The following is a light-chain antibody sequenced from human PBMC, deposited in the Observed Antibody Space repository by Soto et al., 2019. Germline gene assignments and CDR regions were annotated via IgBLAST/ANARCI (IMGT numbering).Light chain of an antibody. V-gene: IGLV1-44*01. CDR2: RDD. CDR1: ISNIGGNT. J-gene: IGLJ2*01. Sequence: QSVLTQAPSTSGTPGQRVTISCSGTISNIGGNTVNWYQQVPGTAPTLLIYRDDQRPSGVPDRFSGYKSATSASLAISGLQSEDEADYYCAAWDDGLKGWLFGGGTKLTVL. CDR3: AAWDDGLKGWL.